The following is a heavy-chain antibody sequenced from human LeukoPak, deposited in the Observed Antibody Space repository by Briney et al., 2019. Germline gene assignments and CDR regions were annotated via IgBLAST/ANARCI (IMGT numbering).Heavy chain of an antibody. D-gene: IGHD3-22*01. V-gene: IGHV4-39*07. Sequence: WETLSLTCTVSGDSFSSSSYHWAWIRQPPGKGLEWIGSIYYSGSTFYSPSLKSRVTISLDTSKNQFSLRLSSVTAADTAVYYCAPEVVVISARWFDPWGQGTLVTVSS. CDR1: GDSFSSSSYH. CDR2: IYYSGST. CDR3: APEVVVISARWFDP. J-gene: IGHJ5*02.